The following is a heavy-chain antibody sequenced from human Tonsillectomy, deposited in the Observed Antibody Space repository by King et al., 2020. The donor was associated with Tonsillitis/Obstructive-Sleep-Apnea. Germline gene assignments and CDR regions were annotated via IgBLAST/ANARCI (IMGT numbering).Heavy chain of an antibody. Sequence: QLQESGPGLVKPSETLSLTCTVSGASISRSGFYWGWIRQPPGKGLEWIGSISYSGSTYYNPSLKSRVTISVDTSKNQFSLKLSSVTAADTAVYYCASPTGDPPYYYYYMHVWGKGTTVTVSS. V-gene: IGHV4-39*01. J-gene: IGHJ6*03. CDR3: ASPTGDPPYYYYYMHV. CDR1: GASISRSGFY. CDR2: ISYSGST. D-gene: IGHD7-27*01.